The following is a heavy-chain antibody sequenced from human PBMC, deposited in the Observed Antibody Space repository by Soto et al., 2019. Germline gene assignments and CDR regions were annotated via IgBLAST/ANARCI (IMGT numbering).Heavy chain of an antibody. D-gene: IGHD6-19*01. J-gene: IGHJ4*02. CDR2: FYNSGNT. CDR1: GDSISNYY. Sequence: QVQLQESGPGLVKPSETLSLTCTVSGDSISNYYWTWIRQPPGKGLEWIGCFYNSGNTNYNPSLKSRVTISVDTSNNQFSLRVNSVTAADTAVYSCASTKQWLAFDYWGQGALVTVSS. CDR3: ASTKQWLAFDY. V-gene: IGHV4-59*01.